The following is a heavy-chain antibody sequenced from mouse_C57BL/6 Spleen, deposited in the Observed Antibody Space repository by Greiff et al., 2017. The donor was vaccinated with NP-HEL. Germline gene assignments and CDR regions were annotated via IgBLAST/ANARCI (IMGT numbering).Heavy chain of an antibody. CDR2: ISDGGSYT. CDR1: GFTFSSYA. D-gene: IGHD1-1*01. J-gene: IGHJ4*01. Sequence: EVKVIESGGGLVKPGGSLKLSCAASGFTFSSYAMSWVRQTPEKRLEWVATISDGGSYTYYPDNVKGRFTISRDNAKNHLYLQMSHLKSEDTAMYYCARDRYYGSLMDYWGQGTSVTVSS. CDR3: ARDRYYGSLMDY. V-gene: IGHV5-4*01.